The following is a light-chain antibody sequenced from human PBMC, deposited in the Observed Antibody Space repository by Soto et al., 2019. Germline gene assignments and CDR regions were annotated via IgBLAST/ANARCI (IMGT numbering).Light chain of an antibody. CDR2: DSS. V-gene: IGKV3-11*01. CDR1: QNINGY. J-gene: IGKJ4*01. Sequence: EIVLTQSPGTLSLSPGERATLSCRASQNINGYLAWYQQKRGQAPRLLIYDSSNRATGIPARFSGSGSGTDFSLIISSLEPEDFAVYYCQQRSNWPLTFGGGTKVDIK. CDR3: QQRSNWPLT.